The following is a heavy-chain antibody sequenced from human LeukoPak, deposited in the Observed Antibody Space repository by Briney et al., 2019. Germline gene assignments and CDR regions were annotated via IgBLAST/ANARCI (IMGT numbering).Heavy chain of an antibody. V-gene: IGHV4-4*07. J-gene: IGHJ6*02. CDR2: IYTSGST. D-gene: IGHD6-19*01. CDR1: GGSISSYY. Sequence: PSETLSLTCTVSGGSISSYYWSWIRQPAGKGLEWIGRIYTSGSTNYNPSLKSRVTMSVDTSKNQFSLKLSSVTAADTAVYYCARVLVEESSGRYGGMDVWGQGATVTVSS. CDR3: ARVLVEESSGRYGGMDV.